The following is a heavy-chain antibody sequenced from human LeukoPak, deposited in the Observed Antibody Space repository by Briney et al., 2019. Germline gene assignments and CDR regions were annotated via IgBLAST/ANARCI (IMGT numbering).Heavy chain of an antibody. J-gene: IGHJ3*02. V-gene: IGHV3-53*01. CDR2: IYSGGST. CDR3: ARDPGGPHTVKWDAFDI. Sequence: GGSLRLSCAASGFTFSSNYMSCVRQAPGKGLEWVSVIYSGGSTYYADSVKGRFTISRDNSKNTLYLQMNSLRAEDKAVYYCARDPGGPHTVKWDAFDIWGQGTMVTVSS. CDR1: GFTFSSNY. D-gene: IGHD2-2*02.